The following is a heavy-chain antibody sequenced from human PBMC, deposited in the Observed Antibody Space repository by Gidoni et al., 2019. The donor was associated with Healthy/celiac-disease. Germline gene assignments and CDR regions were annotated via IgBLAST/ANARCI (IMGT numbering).Heavy chain of an antibody. V-gene: IGHV4-39*01. CDR2: MSYSGAT. D-gene: IGHD3-16*01. CDR3: ARLNYGGFAY. CDR1: GGCISSRSYY. Sequence: QLQLQESGPGLVKPSETLSLTCTVSGGCISSRSYYWGWIRQPPGKGLEWIGSMSYSGATYYNPSLKSRVTISVDTSKNQFSLKLSSVTAADKAVYYCARLNYGGFAYWGQGTLVTVSS. J-gene: IGHJ4*02.